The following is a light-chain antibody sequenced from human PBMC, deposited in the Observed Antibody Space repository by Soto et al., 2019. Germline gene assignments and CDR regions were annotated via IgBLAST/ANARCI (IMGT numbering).Light chain of an antibody. CDR1: QSVLFGSNNY. CDR3: QRYYGTPLT. J-gene: IGKJ4*01. CDR2: WAS. Sequence: DIVLTQSPDSLAVSLGERATINCKSSQSVLFGSNNYLAWYQQKSGQPPKLLINWASTRESGVPDRFSGSGSGTDFTLTISSLQAEDVAVYYCQRYYGTPLTFGGGTKVEIK. V-gene: IGKV4-1*01.